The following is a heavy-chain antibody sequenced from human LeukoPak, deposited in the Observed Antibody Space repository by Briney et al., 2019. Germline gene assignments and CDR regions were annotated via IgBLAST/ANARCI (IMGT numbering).Heavy chain of an antibody. Sequence: ASVKVSCKVSGYTFTGYYMHWVRQAPGQGLEWMGWINPNSGGTNYAQKFQGRVTMTRDTSISTAYMELSRLRSDGTAVYYCARDTSITGTTGGYWGQGTLVTVSS. D-gene: IGHD1-20*01. V-gene: IGHV1-2*02. CDR3: ARDTSITGTTGGY. J-gene: IGHJ4*02. CDR2: INPNSGGT. CDR1: GYTFTGYY.